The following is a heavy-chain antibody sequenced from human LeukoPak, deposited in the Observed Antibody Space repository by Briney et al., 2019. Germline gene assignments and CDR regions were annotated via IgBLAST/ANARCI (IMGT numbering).Heavy chain of an antibody. D-gene: IGHD6-13*01. CDR2: IIPIFDTA. J-gene: IGHJ4*02. CDR3: ARGQDSSSWYYFDY. Sequence: SVKVSCKESGGTFSSYAISWVRQAPGQGLEWMGGIIPIFDTANYAQKFQGRVTITADESTSTAYMELSSLRSEDTAVYYCARGQDSSSWYYFDYWGQGTLVTVSS. V-gene: IGHV1-69*13. CDR1: GGTFSSYA.